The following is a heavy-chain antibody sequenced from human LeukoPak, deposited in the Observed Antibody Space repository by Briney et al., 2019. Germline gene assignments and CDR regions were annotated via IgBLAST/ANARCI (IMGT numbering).Heavy chain of an antibody. D-gene: IGHD3-22*01. Sequence: SQTLSLTCAVSGGSISSGGYSWSWIRQPPGKGLEWIGYIYHSGSTYYNPSLKSRVTISVDRSKNQFSLKLSSVTAADTAVYYCAREGYYDSSGFNWFDPWGQGTLVAVSS. CDR1: GGSISSGGYS. V-gene: IGHV4-30-2*01. CDR2: IYHSGST. CDR3: AREGYYDSSGFNWFDP. J-gene: IGHJ5*02.